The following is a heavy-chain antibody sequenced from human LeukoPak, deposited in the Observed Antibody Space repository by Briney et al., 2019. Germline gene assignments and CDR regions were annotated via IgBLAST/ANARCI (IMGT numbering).Heavy chain of an antibody. CDR1: GDSLSSYY. CDR3: ASLHPYTTSGYSGIVKHPYSYYVDV. V-gene: IGHV4-59*08. J-gene: IGHJ6*03. Sequence: SETLSLTCTVSGDSLSSYYWTWLRQPPGKGLEWIGYIYKSGNTYYNPSLKSRVIISADTSENQLSLTVSSVTAADTAVYYCASLHPYTTSGYSGIVKHPYSYYVDVWGKGTTVIVSS. D-gene: IGHD4-23*01. CDR2: IYKSGNT.